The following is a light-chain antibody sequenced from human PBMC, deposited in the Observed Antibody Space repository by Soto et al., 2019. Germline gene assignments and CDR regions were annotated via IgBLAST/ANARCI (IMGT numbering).Light chain of an antibody. Sequence: QSALTQPPSASGSPGQSVTISCTGTSSDVGAYNYVSWYQQHPGKAPKLMIYEVSKRPSGVPDRFSGSKSGNTASLTVSGLQAEDEADYYCQSYDSSLSGFYVFGTGTKVTVL. CDR1: SSDVGAYNY. CDR3: QSYDSSLSGFYV. CDR2: EVS. V-gene: IGLV2-8*01. J-gene: IGLJ1*01.